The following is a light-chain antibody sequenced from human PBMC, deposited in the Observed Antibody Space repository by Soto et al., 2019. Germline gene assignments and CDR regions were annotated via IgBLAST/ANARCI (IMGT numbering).Light chain of an antibody. V-gene: IGKV3D-20*02. Sequence: EIVLTQSPGTLSLSPGERATLSCRAIQSVTSNYLAWYQQKPGQAPRLLISGASSRAAGISDKFSGSGSGTDFTLTISSLEPEDFAVYYCQQRSNWPPITFGQGTRLEIK. CDR2: GAS. J-gene: IGKJ5*01. CDR3: QQRSNWPPIT. CDR1: QSVTSNY.